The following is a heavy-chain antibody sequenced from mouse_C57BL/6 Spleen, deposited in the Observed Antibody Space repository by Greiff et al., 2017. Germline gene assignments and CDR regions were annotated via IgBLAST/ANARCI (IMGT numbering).Heavy chain of an antibody. V-gene: IGHV1-26*01. J-gene: IGHJ4*01. CDR2: INPNNGGT. Sequence: EVQLQQSGPELVKPGASVKISCKASGYTFTDYYMNWVKQSHGKSLEWIGDINPNNGGTSYNQKFKGKATLTVDKSSSTAYLELRSLTSEDSAVYYCARTARTVVATPHYYAMDYWGQGTSVTVSS. D-gene: IGHD1-1*01. CDR1: GYTFTDYY. CDR3: ARTARTVVATPHYYAMDY.